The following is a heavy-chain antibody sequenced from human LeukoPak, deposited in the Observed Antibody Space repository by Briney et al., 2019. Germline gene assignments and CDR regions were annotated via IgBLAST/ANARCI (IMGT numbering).Heavy chain of an antibody. CDR1: GFTFSSYA. Sequence: GGSLRLSCAASGFTFSSYATHWVRQAPGKGLEYVSAISSNGGSTYYANSVKGRFTISRDNSKNTLYLQMGSLRAEDMAVYYCARDNGRGLFDYWGQGTLVTVSS. CDR3: ARDNGRGLFDY. V-gene: IGHV3-64*01. J-gene: IGHJ4*02. D-gene: IGHD2-8*01. CDR2: ISSNGGST.